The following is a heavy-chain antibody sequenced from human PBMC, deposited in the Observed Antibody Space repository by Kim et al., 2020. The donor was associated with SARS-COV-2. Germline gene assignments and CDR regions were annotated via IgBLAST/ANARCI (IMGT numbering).Heavy chain of an antibody. CDR1: GYTFTSYA. D-gene: IGHD2-15*01. V-gene: IGHV1-3*01. CDR3: ARDPRDCSGGSCYYFDY. CDR2: INAGNGNT. J-gene: IGHJ4*02. Sequence: ASVKVSCKASGYTFTSYAMHWVRQAPGQRLEWMGWINAGNGNTKYSQKFQGRVTITRDTSASTAYMELSSLRSEDTAVYYCARDPRDCSGGSCYYFDYWGQGTLVTVSS.